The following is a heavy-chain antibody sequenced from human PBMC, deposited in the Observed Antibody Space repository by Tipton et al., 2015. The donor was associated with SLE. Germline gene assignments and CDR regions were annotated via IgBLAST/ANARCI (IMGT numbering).Heavy chain of an antibody. V-gene: IGHV3-30*04. CDR2: ISYDGSNK. J-gene: IGHJ1*01. Sequence: SLRLSCVASGFPFNTYPMHWVRQAPGKGLEWVAVISYDGSNKYYADSVKGRFTISRDNSKKSLDLQMDNLRTEDTALYYCVKEGCTTDDCSDPEHFLHCGPGTMVTVSS. D-gene: IGHD2-21*02. CDR1: GFPFNTYP. CDR3: VKEGCTTDDCSDPEHFLH.